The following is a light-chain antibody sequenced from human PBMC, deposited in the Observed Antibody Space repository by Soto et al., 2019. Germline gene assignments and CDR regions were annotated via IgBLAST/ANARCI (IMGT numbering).Light chain of an antibody. CDR3: QQSYSTPRYT. V-gene: IGKV1-39*01. J-gene: IGKJ2*01. CDR2: AAS. CDR1: QSISSY. Sequence: DIQMTQFPSSLYASVGDRVTITCRASQSISSYLNWYQQKPGKAPKLLIYAASSLQSGVPSRFSGSGSGTDFTLTISSLQPEDFATYYCQQSYSTPRYTFGQGTKLEIK.